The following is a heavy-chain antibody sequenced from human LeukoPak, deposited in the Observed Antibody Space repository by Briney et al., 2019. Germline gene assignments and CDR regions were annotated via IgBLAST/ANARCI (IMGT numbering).Heavy chain of an antibody. D-gene: IGHD3-22*01. Sequence: GGSLRLSCAASGFTVNTNYMTWVRQAPGKGLEWVSVVYTGGDTYYADSVRGRFTHSRDNSKNTLYLQMNSLRAEDTAVYYCARDGKDSSGYYYDDYWGQGTLVTVSS. J-gene: IGHJ4*02. V-gene: IGHV3-53*05. CDR3: ARDGKDSSGYYYDDY. CDR2: VYTGGDT. CDR1: GFTVNTNY.